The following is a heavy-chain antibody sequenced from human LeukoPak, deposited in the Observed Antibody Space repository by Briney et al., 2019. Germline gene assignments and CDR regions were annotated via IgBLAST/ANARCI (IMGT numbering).Heavy chain of an antibody. D-gene: IGHD3-10*01. V-gene: IGHV3-74*01. CDR3: ARGRFGNYFDF. J-gene: IGHJ4*02. CDR2: INNDGSST. Sequence: GGSLRLSCAASGFIFSNYWMHWVRHPPGKGLVWVSRINNDGSSTSNADSVKGRFTISRDNAKDTLYLQMNSLRAEDTAVYYCARGRFGNYFDFWGQGNLVTVSP. CDR1: GFIFSNYW.